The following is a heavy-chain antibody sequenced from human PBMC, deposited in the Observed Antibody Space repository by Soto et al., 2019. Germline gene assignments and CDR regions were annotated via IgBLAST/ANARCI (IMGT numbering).Heavy chain of an antibody. Sequence: LRLSCSASGFTFSIYAMSWVRQAPGKGLEWVSAISGNGADTSYADSVRGRFTISRDNSKDTLFLQMNSLRADDTAVYYCAKDAAEEAWPDYWGQATLVNVSS. V-gene: IGHV3-23*01. J-gene: IGHJ4*02. CDR3: AKDAAEEAWPDY. CDR2: ISGNGADT. D-gene: IGHD6-25*01. CDR1: GFTFSIYA.